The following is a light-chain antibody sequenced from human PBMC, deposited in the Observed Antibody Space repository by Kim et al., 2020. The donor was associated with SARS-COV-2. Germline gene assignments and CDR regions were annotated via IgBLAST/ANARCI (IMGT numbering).Light chain of an antibody. CDR2: TTA. CDR1: QSIGTH. CDR3: QQSYSAPWT. V-gene: IGKV1-39*01. Sequence: DIQMTQSPSSLSASLGDRVTITCWASQSIGTHLNWFQQKPGKAPNLLIYTTANFQSGVPSRFSGSGSGTDFTLTISSLQPEDFATYYCQQSYSAPWTFGQRTKVDIK. J-gene: IGKJ1*01.